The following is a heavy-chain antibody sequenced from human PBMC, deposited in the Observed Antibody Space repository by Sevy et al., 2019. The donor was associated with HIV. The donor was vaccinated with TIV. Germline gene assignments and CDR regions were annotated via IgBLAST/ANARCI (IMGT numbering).Heavy chain of an antibody. V-gene: IGHV3-7*01. Sequence: GGSLRLSCVASGFTFSGYWMSWVRQAPGKGLECVANIKEDGSERYYVDSVKGRFIISRDNAKNSLYLQMDSLRAEDTAVYYCVREQITGSKPDYFDYWGQGTLVTVSS. CDR2: IKEDGSER. D-gene: IGHD1-7*01. CDR3: VREQITGSKPDYFDY. CDR1: GFTFSGYW. J-gene: IGHJ4*02.